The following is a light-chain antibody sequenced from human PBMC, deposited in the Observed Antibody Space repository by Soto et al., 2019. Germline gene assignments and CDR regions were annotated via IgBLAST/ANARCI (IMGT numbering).Light chain of an antibody. Sequence: QTVVTQEPSFSVSPGGTVTLTCGLSSGSVSTSYYPSWYQQTPGQAPRTLIYSTNIRSSGVPDRFSGSILGNKAALTITGAQADDESDYYCVLFMGRGIRVFGTGTKLTVL. CDR3: VLFMGRGIRV. J-gene: IGLJ1*01. V-gene: IGLV8-61*01. CDR1: SGSVSTSYY. CDR2: STN.